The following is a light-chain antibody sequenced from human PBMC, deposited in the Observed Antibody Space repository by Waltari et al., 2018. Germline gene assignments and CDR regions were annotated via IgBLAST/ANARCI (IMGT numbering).Light chain of an antibody. Sequence: EIVMTQSPAPLSVSPGERATPSCRASQSISRNLAWYHQKPGQAPRLLIYGASTRATGIPARFSGSGSGTEFTLTISSLQSEDFAVYYCQQYNNWPPDLTFGGGTKVEI. CDR2: GAS. V-gene: IGKV3-15*01. J-gene: IGKJ4*01. CDR3: QQYNNWPPDLT. CDR1: QSISRN.